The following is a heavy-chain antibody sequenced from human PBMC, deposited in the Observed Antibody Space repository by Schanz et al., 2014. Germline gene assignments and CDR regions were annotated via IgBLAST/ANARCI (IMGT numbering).Heavy chain of an antibody. D-gene: IGHD3-10*01. CDR3: ARVSMEFERGKSYYYYMDV. V-gene: IGHV1-69*04. Sequence: QVQLVQSGAEVKKPGSSVKVSCKASGGTFSSFGINWVRQAPGQGLEWMGRIIPIHGIVNYAQRFQDRVRITADKSTSTAYMELSSLRSDDTAVYYCARVSMEFERGKSYYYYMDVWGRGTTVTVSS. CDR1: GGTFSSFG. J-gene: IGHJ6*03. CDR2: IIPIHGIV.